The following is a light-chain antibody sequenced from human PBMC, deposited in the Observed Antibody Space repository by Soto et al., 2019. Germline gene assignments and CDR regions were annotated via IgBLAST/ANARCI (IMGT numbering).Light chain of an antibody. CDR2: AAS. V-gene: IGKV1-39*01. CDR3: QQSYSIPRIT. Sequence: DMQMTQSPSSLSASVGDRVSITCRSSQNISNYLHWYQQRPGKAPKLLIYAASNLRSGVPSRFSGSGSGTDFTLTISSLQSEDFATYYCQQSYSIPRITFGPGTRVEIK. J-gene: IGKJ3*01. CDR1: QNISNY.